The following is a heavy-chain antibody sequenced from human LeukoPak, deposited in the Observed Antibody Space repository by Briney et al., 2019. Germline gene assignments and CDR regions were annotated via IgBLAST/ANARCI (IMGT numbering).Heavy chain of an antibody. CDR3: AREAPGTCYFDY. CDR1: GYTFTNYY. Sequence: ASVKVSCKASGYTFTNYYMHWVRQAPGQGLEWMGIINPSGGSTSYAQKFQGRVTMTRDTSTSTVYMELSSLRSEDRAVYYCAREAPGTCYFDYWGQGTQVTVSS. D-gene: IGHD3-10*01. V-gene: IGHV1-46*01. CDR2: INPSGGST. J-gene: IGHJ4*02.